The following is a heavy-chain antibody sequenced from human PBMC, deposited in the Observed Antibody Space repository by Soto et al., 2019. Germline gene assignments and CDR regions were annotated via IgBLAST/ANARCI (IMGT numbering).Heavy chain of an antibody. CDR1: GFTFNNYA. CDR2: ISNTGGST. Sequence: EVQLLDSGGGLVQPGGSLRLSCAASGFTFNNYAMNWVRQAPGKGLEWVATISNTGGSTYYADSVKGRFTISRDNSKNTLYLQMNSLRVEGTAVYYCAKDRLAGNFDYWGQGTQVTVSS. V-gene: IGHV3-23*01. CDR3: AKDRLAGNFDY. J-gene: IGHJ4*02.